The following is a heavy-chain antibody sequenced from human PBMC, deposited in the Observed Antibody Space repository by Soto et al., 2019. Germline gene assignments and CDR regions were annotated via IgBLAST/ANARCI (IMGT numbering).Heavy chain of an antibody. V-gene: IGHV3-30*18. CDR3: AKYTATAITSYYFYGMDV. D-gene: IGHD5-12*01. CDR1: GFIFSTYG. J-gene: IGHJ6*02. CDR2: ISFDGRNK. Sequence: QVQLVESGGGVVQPGRSLRLSCAASGFIFSTYGMHWVRQAPGKGLEWVAVISFDGRNKYYADSVRGRFTISRDNSKKPLHLQMNSLRGEDTAVYYCAKYTATAITSYYFYGMDVWGQGTTVTVSS.